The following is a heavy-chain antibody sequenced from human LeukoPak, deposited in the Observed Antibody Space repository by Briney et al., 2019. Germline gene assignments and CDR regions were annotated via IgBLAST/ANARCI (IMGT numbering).Heavy chain of an antibody. CDR2: IYYSGST. Sequence: SETLSLTCTVSGGSISSYYWSWVRQPPGKGLEWIGFIYYSGSTNYNPSLQSRATISVDMSKNQFSLKLPSVTAADTAVYYCARELAGDSSGYYYGGGPIDYWGQGTLVTVSS. J-gene: IGHJ4*02. V-gene: IGHV4-59*01. CDR1: GGSISSYY. D-gene: IGHD3-22*01. CDR3: ARELAGDSSGYYYGGGPIDY.